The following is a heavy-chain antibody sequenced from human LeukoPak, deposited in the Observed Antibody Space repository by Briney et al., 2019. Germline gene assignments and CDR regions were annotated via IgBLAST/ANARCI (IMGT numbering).Heavy chain of an antibody. CDR1: GFTFSSYE. D-gene: IGHD1-14*01. Sequence: GGSLRLSCAASGFTFSSYEMNWVRQAPGKGLEWVSYISSSGSTIYYADSVKGRFTIPRDNAKNSLYLQMNSLRAEDTAVYYCARPSGNAFDIWGQGTMVTVSS. J-gene: IGHJ3*02. V-gene: IGHV3-48*03. CDR3: ARPSGNAFDI. CDR2: ISSSGSTI.